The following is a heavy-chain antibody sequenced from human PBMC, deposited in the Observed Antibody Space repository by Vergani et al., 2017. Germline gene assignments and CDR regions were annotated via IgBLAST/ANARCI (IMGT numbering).Heavy chain of an antibody. V-gene: IGHV3-30*16. CDR1: GFTFSSYA. Sequence: QVQLVESGGGVVQPGRSLRLSCAASGFTFSSYAMHWVRPAPGKGLEWVAVISYDGSNKYYADSVKGRFTISRDNSKNTLYLQMNSLRAEDTAVYYCARDKKGYSNYVDNWFDPWGQGTLVTVSS. D-gene: IGHD4-11*01. CDR3: ARDKKGYSNYVDNWFDP. CDR2: ISYDGSNK. J-gene: IGHJ5*02.